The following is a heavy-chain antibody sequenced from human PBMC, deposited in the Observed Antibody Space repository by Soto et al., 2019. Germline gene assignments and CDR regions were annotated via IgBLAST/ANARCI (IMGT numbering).Heavy chain of an antibody. J-gene: IGHJ4*02. V-gene: IGHV3-30*18. CDR1: GFTFSSYG. CDR3: AKTPHLYNWNDPD. Sequence: QVQLVESGGGVVQPGRSLRLSCAASGFTFSSYGMHWVRQAPGKGLEWVAVISYDGSNKYYADSVKGRFTISRDNSKNTLYLQMNSLRAEDTAVYYCAKTPHLYNWNDPDWGQGTLVTVSS. CDR2: ISYDGSNK. D-gene: IGHD1-1*01.